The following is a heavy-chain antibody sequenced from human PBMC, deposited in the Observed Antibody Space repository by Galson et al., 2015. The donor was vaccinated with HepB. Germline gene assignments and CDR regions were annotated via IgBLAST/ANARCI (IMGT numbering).Heavy chain of an antibody. V-gene: IGHV3-11*06. D-gene: IGHD3-16*01. CDR1: GFTFSDYY. Sequence: SLRLSCAASGFTFSDYYMSWIRQAPGKGLECVSYISSSSSYTNCADSVKGRFTISRDNAKNTLYLQMNSLRAEDTAVYYCARKGGFYALDHWGQGTLVTVSS. CDR2: ISSSSSYT. CDR3: ARKGGFYALDH. J-gene: IGHJ4*02.